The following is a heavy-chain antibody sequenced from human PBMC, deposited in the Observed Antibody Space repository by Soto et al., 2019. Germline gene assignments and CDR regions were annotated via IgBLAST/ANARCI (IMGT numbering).Heavy chain of an antibody. V-gene: IGHV1-58*01. Sequence: ASVKVSCKASGFTFTSSAVQWVRQARGQRLEWIGWIVVGSGNTNYAQKFQERVTITRDMSTSTAYMELSSLRSEDTAVYYCAAEEPSLRPRLYYYYGMDVWGQGTTVTVSS. D-gene: IGHD3-16*01. CDR1: GFTFTSSA. J-gene: IGHJ6*02. CDR3: AAEEPSLRPRLYYYYGMDV. CDR2: IVVGSGNT.